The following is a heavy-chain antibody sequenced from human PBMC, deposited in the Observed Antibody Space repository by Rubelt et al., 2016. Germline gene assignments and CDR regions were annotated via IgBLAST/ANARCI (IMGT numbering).Heavy chain of an antibody. D-gene: IGHD3-16*01. Sequence: QVQLQQWGAGLLKPSETLSLTCAVYGGSFSGYYWSWIRQPPGKGLEWIGEINHSGSTNYNPSLKSRVTISVDTSKNQFSLKLSSVTAADTAVYYCARHPRWGSFHFDYWGQGTLVTVSS. CDR3: ARHPRWGSFHFDY. J-gene: IGHJ4*02. CDR2: INHSGST. V-gene: IGHV4-34*01. CDR1: GGSFSGYY.